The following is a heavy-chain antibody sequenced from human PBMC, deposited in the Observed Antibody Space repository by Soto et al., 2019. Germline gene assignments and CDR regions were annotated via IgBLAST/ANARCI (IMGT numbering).Heavy chain of an antibody. J-gene: IGHJ5*02. D-gene: IGHD1-26*01. V-gene: IGHV4-59*01. CDR3: ARDMHAGFTHYFEP. Sequence: ASETLSLTCIVSGGSITSYHWSWIRQLPEKGLEWIAYKSYTGNTNYNPSFQSRVTISIDTSKNKLSLKMTSMTAADTAVYYCARDMHAGFTHYFEPWGQG. CDR1: GGSITSYH. CDR2: KSYTGNT.